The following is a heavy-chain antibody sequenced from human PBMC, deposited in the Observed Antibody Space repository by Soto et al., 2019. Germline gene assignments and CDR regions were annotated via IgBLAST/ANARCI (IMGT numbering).Heavy chain of an antibody. CDR2: ISGSGGST. CDR3: AKFLRGFFGGGRCYPYYQYRQAF. Sequence: LRLSCAASGFTFSSYAMSWVRQAPGKGLEWVSAISGSGGSTYYADSVKGRFTISRDNSKNTLYLQMNSLRAEDTAVYYCAKFLRGFFGGGRCYPYYQYRQAFWGRG. CDR1: GFTFSSYA. V-gene: IGHV3-23*01. D-gene: IGHD2-15*01. J-gene: IGHJ3*01.